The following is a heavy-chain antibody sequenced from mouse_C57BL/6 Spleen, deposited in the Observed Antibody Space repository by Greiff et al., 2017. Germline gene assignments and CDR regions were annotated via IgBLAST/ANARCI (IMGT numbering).Heavy chain of an antibody. CDR1: GFTFSNYW. Sequence: EVQGVESGGGLVQPGGSMKLSCVASGFTFSNYWMNWVRQSPEKGLEWVAQIRLKSDNYATHYAESVKGRFTISRDDSKSSVYLQMNNLRAEDTGIYYCTRWDVWYFDVWGTGTTVTVSS. CDR2: IRLKSDNYAT. CDR3: TRWDVWYFDV. J-gene: IGHJ1*03. V-gene: IGHV6-3*01. D-gene: IGHD4-1*01.